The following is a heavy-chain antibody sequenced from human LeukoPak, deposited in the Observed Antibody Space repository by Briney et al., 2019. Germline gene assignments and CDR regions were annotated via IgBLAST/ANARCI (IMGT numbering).Heavy chain of an antibody. CDR3: ARSELSCSGGSCPTRYAFDI. J-gene: IGHJ3*02. CDR2: FYTSGTT. D-gene: IGHD2-15*01. Sequence: SETLSLTCTVSGVSISSDSYYWSWIRQPAGKGLEWIGRFYTSGTTNYNPSLKSRVTISVDTSKNQFSLKLWSVTAADTALYYCARSELSCSGGSCPTRYAFDIWGQGTVVTASS. V-gene: IGHV4-61*02. CDR1: GVSISSDSYY.